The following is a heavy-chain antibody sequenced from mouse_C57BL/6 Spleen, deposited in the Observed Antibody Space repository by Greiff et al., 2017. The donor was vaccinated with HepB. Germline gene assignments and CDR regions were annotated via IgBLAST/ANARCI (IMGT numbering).Heavy chain of an antibody. CDR2: IYPGDGDT. D-gene: IGHD1-1*01. Sequence: QVQLKESGAELVKPGASVKISCKASGYAFSSYWMNWVKQRPGKGLEWIGQIYPGDGDTNYNGKFKGKATLTADKSSSTAYMQLSSLTSEDSAVYFCARLITTVGYYFDYWGQGTTLTVSS. J-gene: IGHJ2*01. V-gene: IGHV1-80*01. CDR3: ARLITTVGYYFDY. CDR1: GYAFSSYW.